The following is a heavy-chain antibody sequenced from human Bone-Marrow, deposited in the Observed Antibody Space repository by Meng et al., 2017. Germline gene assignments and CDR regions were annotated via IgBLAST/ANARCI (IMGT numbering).Heavy chain of an antibody. J-gene: IGHJ4*02. CDR3: AKGGRLGVFDY. CDR2: ISYDGSNK. CDR1: GFTFSSYG. D-gene: IGHD3-16*01. Sequence: VQLVESGGGVVQPGRSLRLSCAASGFTFSSYGIHWVRQAPGKGLEWVAVISYDGSNKYYADSVKGRFTISRDNAKNTLYLQMNSLSAEDTAVYYCAKGGRLGVFDYWGQGTLVTVSS. V-gene: IGHV3-30*18.